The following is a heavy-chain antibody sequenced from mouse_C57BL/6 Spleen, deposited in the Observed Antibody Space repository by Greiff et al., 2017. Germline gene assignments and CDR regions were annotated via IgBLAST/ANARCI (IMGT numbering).Heavy chain of an antibody. CDR2: INPNYGTT. CDR1: GYSFTDYN. J-gene: IGHJ4*01. V-gene: IGHV1-39*01. Sequence: LVESGPELVKPGASVKISCKASGYSFTDYNMNWVKQSNGKSLEWIGVINPNYGTTSYNQKFKGKATLTVDQSSSTAYMQLNSLTSEDSAVYYCARPSILTPYYYAMDYWGQGTSVTVSS. D-gene: IGHD1-1*01. CDR3: ARPSILTPYYYAMDY.